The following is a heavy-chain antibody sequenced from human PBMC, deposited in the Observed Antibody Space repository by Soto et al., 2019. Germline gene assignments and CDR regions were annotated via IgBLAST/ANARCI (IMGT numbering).Heavy chain of an antibody. CDR1: GFTFSNSA. D-gene: IGHD3-3*01. Sequence: GGSLRLSCAASGFTFSNSAMSWVRLVPGKGLEWVSALSGSGGSTYYADSVKGRFTISRDNSKNTVYLQMISLRAEDTALYYCAKGPTIFGVVIIYPFYYGVEVWGQGTTVTVSS. CDR2: LSGSGGST. J-gene: IGHJ6*02. V-gene: IGHV3-23*01. CDR3: AKGPTIFGVVIIYPFYYGVEV.